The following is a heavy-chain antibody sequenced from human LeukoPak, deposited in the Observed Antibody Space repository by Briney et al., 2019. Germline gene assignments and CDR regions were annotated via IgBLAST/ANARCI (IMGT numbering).Heavy chain of an antibody. D-gene: IGHD3-3*01. Sequence: GGSLRLSCAASGFTFSSYAMSWVRRAPGKGLEWVSAISGSGGSTYYADSVKGRFTISRDNSKNTLYVQMTSLRAEDTAVYYCTVHDFWSGPFDYWGQGTLVTVSS. CDR2: ISGSGGST. V-gene: IGHV3-23*01. CDR3: TVHDFWSGPFDY. CDR1: GFTFSSYA. J-gene: IGHJ4*02.